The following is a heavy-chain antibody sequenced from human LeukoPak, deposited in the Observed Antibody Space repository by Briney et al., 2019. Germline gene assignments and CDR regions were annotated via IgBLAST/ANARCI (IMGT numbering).Heavy chain of an antibody. CDR2: ISWDGGST. CDR3: AKDISPRGYDVHYYYYMDV. CDR1: GFTFDDYA. D-gene: IGHD3-10*01. Sequence: GGSLRLSCAASGFTFDDYAMHWVRQAPGKGLEWVSLISWDGGSTYYADSVKGRFTISRDNSKNSLYLQMNSLRAEDTALYYCAKDISPRGYDVHYYYYMDVWGKGTTVTVSS. J-gene: IGHJ6*03. V-gene: IGHV3-43D*03.